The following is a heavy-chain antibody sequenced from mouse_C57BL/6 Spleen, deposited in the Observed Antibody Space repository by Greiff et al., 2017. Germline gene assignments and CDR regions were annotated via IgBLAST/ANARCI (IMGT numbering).Heavy chain of an antibody. D-gene: IGHD2-5*01. Sequence: QVQLQQPGAELVKPGASVKLSCKASGYTFTSYWMQWVKQRPGQGLEWIGEIDPSDSYTNYNQKFKGKATLTVDTSSSTAYMQLSSLTSEDSAVYYCARDYYSNYPFAYWGQGTLVTVSA. J-gene: IGHJ3*01. V-gene: IGHV1-50*01. CDR3: ARDYYSNYPFAY. CDR1: GYTFTSYW. CDR2: IDPSDSYT.